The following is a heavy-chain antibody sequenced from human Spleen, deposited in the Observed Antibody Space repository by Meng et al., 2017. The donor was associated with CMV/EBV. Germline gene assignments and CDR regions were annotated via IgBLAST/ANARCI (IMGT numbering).Heavy chain of an antibody. CDR3: ARRDDSGGYTYGYFDF. J-gene: IGHJ4*02. CDR2: ISSSGSIK. V-gene: IGHV3-11*04. CDR1: GFSFSDYY. D-gene: IGHD5-18*01. Sequence: GESLKISCAASGFSFSDYYMIWIRQAPGKELEWVSYISSSGSIKYHADSVKGRFTISRDNAKKSLHLQMNSLRAEDTAVYYCARRDDSGGYTYGYFDFWGQGTLVTVSS.